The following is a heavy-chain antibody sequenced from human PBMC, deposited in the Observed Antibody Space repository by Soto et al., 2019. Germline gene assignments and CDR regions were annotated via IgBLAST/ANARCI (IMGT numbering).Heavy chain of an antibody. CDR2: ISSGNKYI. D-gene: IGHD6-19*01. V-gene: IGHV3-21*01. J-gene: IGHJ5*01. CDR1: GFTFSTYD. Sequence: GGSLRLSCVASGFTFSTYDMNWVRQAPGGGLEWVSYISSGNKYIYYADSVKGRFTVSRDNAKNSLYLQMNSLRAEDTAVYYCARPAVAGANWFDSWGQGTLVTVS. CDR3: ARPAVAGANWFDS.